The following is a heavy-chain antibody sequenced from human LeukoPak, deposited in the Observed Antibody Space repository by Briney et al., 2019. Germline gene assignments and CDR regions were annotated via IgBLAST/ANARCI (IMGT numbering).Heavy chain of an antibody. V-gene: IGHV4-4*07. CDR1: GVSGTNYY. Sequence: SETLSLTCSVSGVSGTNYYWSWVRQPAGKRLEWIGRNYPTGDTIYNPSLKSRVTMSVDMSKNHLSLKLTSVTAADAAVYYCARDLTARGSFDYWGQGILVSVSS. D-gene: IGHD3-16*01. CDR2: NYPTGDT. J-gene: IGHJ4*02. CDR3: ARDLTARGSFDY.